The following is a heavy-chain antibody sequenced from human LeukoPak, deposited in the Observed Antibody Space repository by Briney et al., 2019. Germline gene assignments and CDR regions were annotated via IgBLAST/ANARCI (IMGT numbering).Heavy chain of an antibody. CDR3: TTSSGATHY. CDR2: ISGSGGGT. D-gene: IGHD1-26*01. J-gene: IGHJ4*02. Sequence: GSLRLSCAASGFTFSSYAMSWVRQAPGKGLEWVSAISGSGGGTYYADSVKGRFTISRDNSKNTLYLQMNSLKTEDTAVYYCTTSSGATHYWGQGTLVTVSS. CDR1: GFTFSSYA. V-gene: IGHV3-23*01.